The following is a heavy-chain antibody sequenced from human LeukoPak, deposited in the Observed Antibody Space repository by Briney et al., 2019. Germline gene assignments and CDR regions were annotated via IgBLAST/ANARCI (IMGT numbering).Heavy chain of an antibody. J-gene: IGHJ4*02. CDR1: GGSINSYY. CDR2: IYYSGST. CDR3: AREQDAGSYFYDSSGHTPLDY. Sequence: SETLSLTCSVSGGSINSYYWSWIRQPPGKGLEWIGQIYYSGSTYYNPSLKSRVTISVDTSKYQFSLKLSSVTAADTAVYYCAREQDAGSYFYDSSGHTPLDYWGQGTLVTVSS. V-gene: IGHV4-59*12. D-gene: IGHD3-22*01.